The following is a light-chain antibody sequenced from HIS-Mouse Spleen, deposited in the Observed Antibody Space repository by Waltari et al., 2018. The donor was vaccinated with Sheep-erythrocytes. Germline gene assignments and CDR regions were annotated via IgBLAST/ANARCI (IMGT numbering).Light chain of an antibody. CDR3: QQANSFPPT. J-gene: IGKJ1*01. V-gene: IGKV1-12*01. CDR2: AAS. Sequence: DIQMTQSPSSVSASVVDRVTITCRASQVISSWLGWYQQKPGKAPKLLIYAASSLQSGVPSRFSGSGSGTDFTLTISSLQPEDFATYYCQQANSFPPTFGQGTKVEIK. CDR1: QVISSW.